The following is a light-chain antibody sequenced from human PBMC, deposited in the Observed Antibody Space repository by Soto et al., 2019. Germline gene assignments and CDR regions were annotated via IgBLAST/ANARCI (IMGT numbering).Light chain of an antibody. J-gene: IGLJ3*02. CDR3: SSYTGSSSGV. V-gene: IGLV2-14*01. CDR2: DVS. CDR1: SSDVGGYNY. Sequence: QSALTQPASVSGSPGQSITISCTGTSSDVGGYNYVSWYQQHPGKAPNLMISDVSNRPSGVSDRFSGSKSGNTASLTISGLQAEDEADYYCSSYTGSSSGVFGGGTKLTVL.